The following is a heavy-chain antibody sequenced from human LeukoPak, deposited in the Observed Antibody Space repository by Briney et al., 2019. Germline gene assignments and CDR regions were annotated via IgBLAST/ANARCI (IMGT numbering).Heavy chain of an antibody. D-gene: IGHD4-11*01. J-gene: IGHJ6*02. CDR1: GGSFSGYY. Sequence: SETLSLTCAVYGGSFSGYYWSWIRQPPGKGLEWIGEINHSGSTNYNPSLKSRVTISVDTSKNQFSLKLSSVTAADTAVYYCARGSGVNSNYPYYYYGMDVWGQGTTVTVSS. CDR3: ARGSGVNSNYPYYYYGMDV. V-gene: IGHV4-34*01. CDR2: INHSGST.